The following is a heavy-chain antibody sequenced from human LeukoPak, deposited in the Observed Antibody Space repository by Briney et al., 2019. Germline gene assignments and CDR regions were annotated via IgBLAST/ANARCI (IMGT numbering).Heavy chain of an antibody. V-gene: IGHV3-7*03. J-gene: IGHJ4*02. D-gene: IGHD1-26*01. CDR1: GFTFSIYW. CDR2: IKQDGSEK. Sequence: GGSLRLSCAASGFTFSIYWMSWVRQAPGKGLEWVANIKQDGSEKKYVDSVKGRFTISRDNAKNSLYLQMNSLRAEDTAVYYCARDFGGSYGYWGQGTLVTVSS. CDR3: ARDFGGSYGY.